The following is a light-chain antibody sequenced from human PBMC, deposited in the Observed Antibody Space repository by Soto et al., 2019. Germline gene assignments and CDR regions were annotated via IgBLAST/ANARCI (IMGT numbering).Light chain of an antibody. V-gene: IGKV3-11*01. CDR1: QSVSRN. Sequence: EFVVTQSPATLCLYPWERATLSCMASQSVSRNLAWYQQKPGQAPRLLIYDASDRATGIPARFSGSGSGTDFTLTISSLEPEDFALYFCQQRSNWPLTFGGGTKVDIK. CDR2: DAS. CDR3: QQRSNWPLT. J-gene: IGKJ4*01.